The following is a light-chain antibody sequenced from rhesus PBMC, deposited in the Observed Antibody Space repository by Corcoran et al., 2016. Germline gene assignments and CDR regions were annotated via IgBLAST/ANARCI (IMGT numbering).Light chain of an antibody. CDR1: ENVNNH. CDR3: QQSFGVPPT. J-gene: IGKJ4*01. Sequence: DIQMTQSPSSLSASVGDRVTITCRASENVNNHLNWYQQKPGKAPKFLIYKASNLQGGVPSRVSGIGSGTDYTFTISSLQPEDVSTYYCQQSFGVPPTFGGGTKVELK. CDR2: KAS. V-gene: IGKV1-74*01.